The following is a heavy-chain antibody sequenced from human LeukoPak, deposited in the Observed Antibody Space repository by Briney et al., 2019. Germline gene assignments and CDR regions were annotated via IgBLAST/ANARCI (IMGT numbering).Heavy chain of an antibody. Sequence: GASVKVSCKASGYTFTSYYMHWVRQSPRQGLEWMSWINPNSSGTNYAQKFQGRVTMTRDTSISTAYMELSRLRSDDTAVYYCARDLRYCSGGSCYNGVDAFDIWGQGTMVTVSS. CDR1: GYTFTSYY. J-gene: IGHJ3*02. D-gene: IGHD2-15*01. CDR3: ARDLRYCSGGSCYNGVDAFDI. CDR2: INPNSSGT. V-gene: IGHV1-2*02.